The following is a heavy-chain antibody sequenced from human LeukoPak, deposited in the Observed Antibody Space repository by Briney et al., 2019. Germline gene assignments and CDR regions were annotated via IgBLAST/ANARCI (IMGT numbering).Heavy chain of an antibody. D-gene: IGHD3-3*01. CDR3: ARGGYYDFWSGYSSNWFDP. CDR1: GYTFTSYD. J-gene: IGHJ5*02. CDR2: MNPNSGNT. Sequence: GASVKVSCKASGYTFTSYDINWVRQATGQGLEWMGWMNPNSGNTGYAQKFQGRVTITRNTSISTAYMGLSSLRSEDTAVYYCARGGYYDFWSGYSSNWFDPWGQRTLVTVSS. V-gene: IGHV1-8*03.